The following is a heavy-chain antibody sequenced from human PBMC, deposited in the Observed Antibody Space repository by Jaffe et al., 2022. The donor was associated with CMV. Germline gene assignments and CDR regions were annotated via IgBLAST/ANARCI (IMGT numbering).Heavy chain of an antibody. CDR3: ARDLSSRIDYGDYGGSVY. CDR2: IWYDGSNK. Sequence: QVQLVESGGGVVQPGRSLRLSCAASGFTFSSYGMHWVRQAPGKGLEWVAVIWYDGSNKYYADSVKGRFTISRDNSKNTLYLQMNSLRAEDTAVYYCARDLSSRIDYGDYGGSVYWGQGTLVTVSS. J-gene: IGHJ4*02. D-gene: IGHD4-17*01. CDR1: GFTFSSYG. V-gene: IGHV3-33*01.